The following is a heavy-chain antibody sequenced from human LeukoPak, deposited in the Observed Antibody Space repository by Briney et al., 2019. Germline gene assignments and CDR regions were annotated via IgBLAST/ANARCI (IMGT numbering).Heavy chain of an antibody. CDR2: IYYSGST. CDR3: ARLCRITIFGVVTQHFDY. CDR1: GGSIRGYY. Sequence: PSETLSLTCTVSGGSIRGYYWSWIRQPPGKGLEWIGYIYYSGSTNYNPSLKSRVTISVDTSKNQFSLKLSSVTAADTAVYYCARLCRITIFGVVTQHFDYWGQGTLVTVSS. V-gene: IGHV4-59*08. D-gene: IGHD3-3*01. J-gene: IGHJ4*02.